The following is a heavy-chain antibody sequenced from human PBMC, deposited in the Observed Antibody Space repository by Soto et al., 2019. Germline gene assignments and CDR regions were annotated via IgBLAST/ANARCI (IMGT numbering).Heavy chain of an antibody. CDR2: VSVSGGTT. Sequence: PGGSLRLSCAASGFTSSSYAMSWVRQAPGKGLEWVSTVSVSGGTTYYADSGKRRFTISRDNSKNTLYLQINSLRVQDTAAYYCARGFPLVGVAPPLAPSDYWGQGTLVTVSS. D-gene: IGHD3-3*01. CDR3: ARGFPLVGVAPPLAPSDY. V-gene: IGHV3-23*01. J-gene: IGHJ4*02. CDR1: GFTSSSYA.